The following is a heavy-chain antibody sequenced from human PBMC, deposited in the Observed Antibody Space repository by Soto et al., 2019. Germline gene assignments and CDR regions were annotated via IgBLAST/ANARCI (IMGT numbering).Heavy chain of an antibody. CDR2: IYYSGST. D-gene: IGHD3-10*01. Sequence: QVQLQESGPGLVKPSQTLSLTCTVSGGSISSGGYYWSWIRQHPGKGLEWIGYIYYSGSTYYNPSLKSRVTISVDTSKNQFSLKLSSVTAADTAVYYCAREPRGHANYGSGSYYSPYYYYGMDVWGQGTTVTVSS. V-gene: IGHV4-31*03. CDR3: AREPRGHANYGSGSYYSPYYYYGMDV. CDR1: GGSISSGGYY. J-gene: IGHJ6*02.